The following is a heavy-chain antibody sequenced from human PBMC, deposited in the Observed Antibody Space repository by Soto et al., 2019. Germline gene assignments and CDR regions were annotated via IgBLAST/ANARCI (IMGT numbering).Heavy chain of an antibody. CDR3: ARRQASYYYYGMDV. D-gene: IGHD5-12*01. CDR2: ISAYNGNT. Sequence: QVQLVQSGAEVKRPGASVKVSCKASGYTFTGYYIHWVRQAPGQGLEWMGWISAYNGNTNYAQKLQGRVTMTTDTSTSTAYMELRSLRSDDTAVYYCARRQASYYYYGMDVWGQGTTVTVSS. CDR1: GYTFTGYY. J-gene: IGHJ6*02. V-gene: IGHV1-18*04.